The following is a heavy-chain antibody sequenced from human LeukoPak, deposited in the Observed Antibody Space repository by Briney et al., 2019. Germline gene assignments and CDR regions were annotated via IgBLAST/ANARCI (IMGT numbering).Heavy chain of an antibody. CDR3: ARGRRIFCSSTSCYSRGWFDP. D-gene: IGHD2-2*01. V-gene: IGHV1-46*01. CDR2: INPSGGST. CDR1: GYTFTSYY. J-gene: IGHJ5*02. Sequence: ASVKVSCKASGYTFTSYYMHWVRQAPGQGLEWMGIINPSGGSTGYAQKFQGRVTMTRDTSTSTVYMELSSLRSEDTAVYYCARGRRIFCSSTSCYSRGWFDPWGQGTLVTVSS.